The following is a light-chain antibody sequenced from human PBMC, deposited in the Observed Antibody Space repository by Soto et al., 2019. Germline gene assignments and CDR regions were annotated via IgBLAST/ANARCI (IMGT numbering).Light chain of an antibody. J-gene: IGKJ1*01. Sequence: EIVLTQSPGTPSLSPGERATLSCRASQSVSRSYLAWYQQKPGQAPRLLIYGASSRATGIPDRFSGSGSGTDFTLTISRLEPEDFAVYYCQQYGSSPPWTFGQGTKVEIK. CDR1: QSVSRSY. V-gene: IGKV3-20*01. CDR3: QQYGSSPPWT. CDR2: GAS.